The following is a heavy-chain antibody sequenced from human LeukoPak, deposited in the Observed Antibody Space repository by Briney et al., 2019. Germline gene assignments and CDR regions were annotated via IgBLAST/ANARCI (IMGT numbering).Heavy chain of an antibody. CDR1: GFTFSSYW. V-gene: IGHV3-7*01. CDR3: ARVAEDSSGWYGWDPYYFDY. CDR2: IKQDGSEK. J-gene: IGHJ4*02. D-gene: IGHD6-19*01. Sequence: GGSLRLSCAASGFTFSSYWMSWVRQAPGKGLEWVANIKQDGSEKYYVDSVKGRFTISRDNAKNSLYLQMNSLRAEDTAVYYCARVAEDSSGWYGWDPYYFDYWGQGTLVTVSS.